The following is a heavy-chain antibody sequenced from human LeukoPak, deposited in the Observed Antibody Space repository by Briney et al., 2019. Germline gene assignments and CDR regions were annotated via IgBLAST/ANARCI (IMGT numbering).Heavy chain of an antibody. CDR3: ASAARHGRSDY. CDR2: IIPIFGTA. Sequence: ASVKVSCKASGGTFSSYAISWVRQAPGQGLEWMGGIIPIFGTANCAQKFQGRVTITTDESTSTAYMELSSLRSEDTAVYYCASAARHGRSDYWGQGTLVTVSS. V-gene: IGHV1-69*05. J-gene: IGHJ4*02. D-gene: IGHD6-6*01. CDR1: GGTFSSYA.